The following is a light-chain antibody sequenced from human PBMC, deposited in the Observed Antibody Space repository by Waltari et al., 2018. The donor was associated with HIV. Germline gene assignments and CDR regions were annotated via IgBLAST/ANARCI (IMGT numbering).Light chain of an antibody. Sequence: QSVLTQPPSVSGAPGQRVTISCTGSSSNIGAGYGVHWYQQLPGTAPKLLIYGNTSRPSGSPDRFSGSKADTSASRAITGLQAEDEADYYCQSYDSSLSVVVFGGGTKLTVL. V-gene: IGLV1-40*01. CDR1: SSNIGAGYG. J-gene: IGLJ2*01. CDR3: QSYDSSLSVVV. CDR2: GNT.